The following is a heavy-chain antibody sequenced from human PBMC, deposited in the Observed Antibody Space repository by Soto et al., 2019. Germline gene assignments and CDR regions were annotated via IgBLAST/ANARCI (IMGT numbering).Heavy chain of an antibody. J-gene: IGHJ6*03. V-gene: IGHV4-34*01. Sequence: SETLSLTCAVYGGSFSGYYWSWIRQPPGKGLEWIGEINHSGSTNYNPSLKSRVTISVDTSKNQFSLKLSSVTAADTAVYYCASLGYCSSTSCYKQRGGKRYYYMDVWGKGTTVTVSS. D-gene: IGHD2-2*02. CDR2: INHSGST. CDR3: ASLGYCSSTSCYKQRGGKRYYYMDV. CDR1: GGSFSGYY.